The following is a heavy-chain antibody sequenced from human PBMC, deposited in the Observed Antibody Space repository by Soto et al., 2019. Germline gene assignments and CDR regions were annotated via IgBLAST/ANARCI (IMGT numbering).Heavy chain of an antibody. CDR2: INPEFGDT. D-gene: IGHD3-10*02. V-gene: IGHV1-2*02. CDR1: GYTFTAYH. Sequence: QVQLVQSGAEVKEPGDSVRVSCEASGYTFTAYHIPWVRQAPGQGLGWMGWINPEFGDTTYAQYFQGRVSMTRDMSISTVYMELSRLTSDDTAIYYCARNMDYYYGRGSGNGHGVWGQGTTVTVFS. J-gene: IGHJ6*02. CDR3: ARNMDYYYGRGSGNGHGV.